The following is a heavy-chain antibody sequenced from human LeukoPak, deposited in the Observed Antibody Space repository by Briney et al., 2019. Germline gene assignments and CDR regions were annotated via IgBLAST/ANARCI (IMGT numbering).Heavy chain of an antibody. CDR1: VGSISSYY. Sequence: SVTQSLIHTVSVGSISSYYWRCIRQPAGKGLEWIGRIYTRGSTNYNPSLKSRVTMSVDTSKNEFSLKLSSVTAADTAVYYCARGWNDFWAFDYWGQGTLVTVSS. J-gene: IGHJ4*02. CDR3: ARGWNDFWAFDY. D-gene: IGHD3-3*01. CDR2: IYTRGST. V-gene: IGHV4-4*07.